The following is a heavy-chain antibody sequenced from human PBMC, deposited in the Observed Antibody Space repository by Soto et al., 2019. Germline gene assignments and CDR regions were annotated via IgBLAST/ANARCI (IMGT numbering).Heavy chain of an antibody. CDR2: IYSGGST. J-gene: IGHJ4*02. CDR1: GFTVSSNY. V-gene: IGHV3-53*04. CDR3: ATIGRVVAVCFDY. Sequence: GGSLRLSCAASGFTVSSNYMSWVRQAPGKGLEWVAVIYSGGSTYYADSVKGRFTISRHNSKKPLYLQMTRLSCEEPPVYACATIGRVVAVCFDYWGQGTLVTVSS. D-gene: IGHD3-10*01.